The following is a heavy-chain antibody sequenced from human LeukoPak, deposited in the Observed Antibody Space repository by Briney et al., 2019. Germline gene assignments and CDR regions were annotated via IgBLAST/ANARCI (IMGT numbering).Heavy chain of an antibody. CDR2: INHSGST. CDR3: ARSTSWYYFDY. V-gene: IGHV4-34*01. Sequence: SETLSLTCAVYGGSFSGYYWSWIRQPPGKGLEWIGEINHSGSTNYNPSLKSRVTISVDTSKNQFSLKLSSVTAADTAVYYCARSTSWYYFDYWGQGTLVTVSS. D-gene: IGHD2-2*01. CDR1: GGSFSGYY. J-gene: IGHJ4*02.